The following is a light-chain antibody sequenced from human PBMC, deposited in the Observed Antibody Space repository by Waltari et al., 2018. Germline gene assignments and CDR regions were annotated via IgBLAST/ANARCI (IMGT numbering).Light chain of an antibody. CDR3: QQYGTWPPDT. V-gene: IGKV3-15*01. CDR1: RSVDTY. Sequence: ETVMTQSPATLSVSPGERASLYWGASRSVDTYVAWYQQKVGQSPRLIIYNASTRASGVPARFSGSGSGTAFTLIINDLQTDDSALYFCQQYGTWPPDTFGQGTKVEIK. J-gene: IGKJ2*01. CDR2: NAS.